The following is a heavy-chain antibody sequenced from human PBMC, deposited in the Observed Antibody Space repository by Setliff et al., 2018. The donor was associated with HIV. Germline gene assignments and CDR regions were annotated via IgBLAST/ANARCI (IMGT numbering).Heavy chain of an antibody. CDR2: IYHSGST. CDR1: GYSISNGYY. D-gene: IGHD2-8*01. J-gene: IGHJ4*02. V-gene: IGHV4-38-2*01. CDR3: GGNGYYFDY. Sequence: SETLSLTCALSGYSISNGYYWGWIRQPSGKGLEWIGSIYHSGSTFYNPSLRSRVTISVDTSQDQFSLRLNSVTAADTAVYYCGGNGYYFDYWGQGTLVTVSS.